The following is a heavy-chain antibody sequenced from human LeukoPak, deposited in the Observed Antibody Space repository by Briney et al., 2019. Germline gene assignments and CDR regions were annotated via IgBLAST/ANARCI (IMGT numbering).Heavy chain of an antibody. J-gene: IGHJ4*02. Sequence: ASVKVSCKASGYTFTSYDINWVRQATGQGLEWMGWMNPNSGNTGYAQKFQGRVTITRNTSISTAYMELSSLRSEDTAVYYCARGLDMNGGYDYWGQGTLVTVSS. D-gene: IGHD2-8*01. CDR3: ARGLDMNGGYDY. CDR2: MNPNSGNT. V-gene: IGHV1-8*03. CDR1: GYTFTSYD.